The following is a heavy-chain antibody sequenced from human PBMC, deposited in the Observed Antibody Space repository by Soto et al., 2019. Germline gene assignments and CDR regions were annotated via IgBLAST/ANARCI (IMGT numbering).Heavy chain of an antibody. Sequence: VHLQESGPGLVKPSQTLSLTCTVSGDSISSGDYYWSWIRQAPGKGLEWVGRSRDKAQGYSTAYAASVKGRFTTSRDESKNSVYLQMNSLKTEDTPVYYCVRATYFSDSSGYTRCFDYWGQGTLVTVSS. CDR2: SRDKAQGYST. D-gene: IGHD3-22*01. CDR1: GDSISSGDYY. J-gene: IGHJ4*02. CDR3: VRATYFSDSSGYTRCFDY. V-gene: IGHV3-72*01.